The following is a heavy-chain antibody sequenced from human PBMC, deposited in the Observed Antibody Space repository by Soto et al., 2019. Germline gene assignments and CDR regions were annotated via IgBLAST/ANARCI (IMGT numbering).Heavy chain of an antibody. Sequence: QVQLQESGPGLVKPSQTLSLTCTVSGGSISSGDYYWSWIRQPPGKGLEWIGYIYYSGSTYYNPTLKSRVTISVDTSKTQFSLKLSSVTAADTAVYYCARVCDDYVGGNWSYYYGMDVWGQGTTVTVSS. CDR1: GGSISSGDYY. CDR3: ARVCDDYVGGNWSYYYGMDV. D-gene: IGHD3-16*01. V-gene: IGHV4-30-4*01. CDR2: IYYSGST. J-gene: IGHJ6*02.